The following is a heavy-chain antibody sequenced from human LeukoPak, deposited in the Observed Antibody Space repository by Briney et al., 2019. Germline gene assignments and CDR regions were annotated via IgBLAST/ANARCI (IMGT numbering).Heavy chain of an antibody. V-gene: IGHV4-34*01. J-gene: IGHJ4*02. D-gene: IGHD2-21*01. CDR1: GGSFSGCY. CDR2: INHSGST. Sequence: PSETLSLTCAVYGGSFSGCYWSWIRQPPGKGLEWIGEINHSGSTYYNPSLKSRVTISVDTSKNQFSLKLSSVTAADTAVYYCARHSLLVNFDYWGQGTLVTVSS. CDR3: ARHSLLVNFDY.